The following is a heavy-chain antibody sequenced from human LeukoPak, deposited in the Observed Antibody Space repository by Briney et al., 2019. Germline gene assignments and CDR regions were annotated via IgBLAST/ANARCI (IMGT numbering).Heavy chain of an antibody. CDR2: MSSRSGII. D-gene: IGHD3-3*01. V-gene: IGHV3-48*01. CDR3: ARESGWGLPHAFDL. CDR1: GFNFGDYY. Sequence: GGSLRLSCVASGFNFGDYYMNWIRQSPGKGLEWISYMSSRSGIIYYGGSVKGRFTISRDNSKNTLYLQMNNLRAEDTAVYYCARESGWGLPHAFDLWGQGTMVAVSS. J-gene: IGHJ3*01.